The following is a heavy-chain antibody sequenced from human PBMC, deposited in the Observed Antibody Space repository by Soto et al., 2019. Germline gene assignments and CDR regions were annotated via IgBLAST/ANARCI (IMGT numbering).Heavy chain of an antibody. J-gene: IGHJ4*02. CDR3: ARVFNLYSSSWYSYFDY. CDR1: GFTFSSYA. Sequence: LRLSCAASGFTFSSYAMHWVRQAPGKGLEWVAVISYDGSNKYYADSVKGRFTISRDNSKNTLYLQMNSLRAEDTAVYYCARVFNLYSSSWYSYFDYWGQGTLVTVSS. D-gene: IGHD6-13*01. CDR2: ISYDGSNK. V-gene: IGHV3-30-3*01.